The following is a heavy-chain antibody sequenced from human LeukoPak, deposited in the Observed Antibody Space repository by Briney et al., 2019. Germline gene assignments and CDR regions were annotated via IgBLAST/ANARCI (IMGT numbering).Heavy chain of an antibody. CDR2: IKQDGSEK. D-gene: IGHD5-18*01. CDR3: ARDADTENAEFDY. CDR1: GFTFSSYW. J-gene: IGHJ4*02. V-gene: IGHV3-7*01. Sequence: GGSLRLSCAASGFTFSSYWMSWVRQAPGKGLEWVANIKQDGSEKYYVDSVKGRFTISRDNAKNSLYLQMNSLRAEDTAVYYCARDADTENAEFDYWGQGTLVTVSS.